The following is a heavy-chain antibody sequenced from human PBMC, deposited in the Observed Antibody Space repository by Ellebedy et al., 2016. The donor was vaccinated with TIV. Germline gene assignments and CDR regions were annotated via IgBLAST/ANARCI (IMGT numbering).Heavy chain of an antibody. D-gene: IGHD6-25*01. CDR3: ARDLQRLISRDTGNY. CDR2: INPNSRGT. CDR1: GYTFTDYY. Sequence: ASVKVSCKASGYTFTDYYIHWVRQAPGQGLEWMGWINPNSRGTNYAQKFQDRVIMTRDTSISTAYLELTRLRFDDTAVYYCARDLQRLISRDTGNYWGQGTLVTVSS. J-gene: IGHJ4*02. V-gene: IGHV1-2*02.